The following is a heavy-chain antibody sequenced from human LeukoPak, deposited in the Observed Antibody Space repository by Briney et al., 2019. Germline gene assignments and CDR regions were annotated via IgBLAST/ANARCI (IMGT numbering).Heavy chain of an antibody. V-gene: IGHV3-30*03. J-gene: IGHJ4*02. Sequence: GRSLRLSRAASGFTFSSYGMHWVRQAPGKGLEWVAVISYDGSNKYYADSVKGRFTISRDNSKNTLYLQMNSLRAEDTAVYYCAMNLGGYSYGGPSSFDYWGQGTLVTVSS. CDR2: ISYDGSNK. CDR1: GFTFSSYG. CDR3: AMNLGGYSYGGPSSFDY. D-gene: IGHD5-18*01.